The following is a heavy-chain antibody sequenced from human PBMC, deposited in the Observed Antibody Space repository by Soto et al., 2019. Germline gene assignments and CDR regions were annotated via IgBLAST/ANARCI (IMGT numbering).Heavy chain of an antibody. CDR2: IYPGDSDT. CDR3: ARRFCSGGSCYSSHYYYGMDV. D-gene: IGHD2-15*01. Sequence: GESLKISCKGSGYIFTNYWIGWVRQMPGKGLEWMGIIYPGDSDTRYSPSFQGQVTISADKSISTAYLQWSSLKASDTAMYYCARRFCSGGSCYSSHYYYGMDVWGQGTTVTVSS. V-gene: IGHV5-51*01. CDR1: GYIFTNYW. J-gene: IGHJ6*02.